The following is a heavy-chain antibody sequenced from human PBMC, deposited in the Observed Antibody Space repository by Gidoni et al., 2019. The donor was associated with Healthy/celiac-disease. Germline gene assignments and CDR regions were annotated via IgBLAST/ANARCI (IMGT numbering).Heavy chain of an antibody. V-gene: IGHV3-23*01. Sequence: EVQLLESGGGLVQPGGSLRLSCAASGFTFSSSAMSWVRQAPGKGLEWVSAISGSGGSTYYADSVKGRFTISRDNSKNTLYLQMNSLRAEDTAVYYCAKDHLIAEQWLPSYYFDYWGQGTLVTVSS. CDR3: AKDHLIAEQWLPSYYFDY. CDR1: GFTFSSSA. J-gene: IGHJ4*02. CDR2: ISGSGGST. D-gene: IGHD6-19*01.